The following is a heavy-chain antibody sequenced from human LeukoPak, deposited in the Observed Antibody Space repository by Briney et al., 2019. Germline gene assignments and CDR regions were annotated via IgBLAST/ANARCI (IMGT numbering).Heavy chain of an antibody. Sequence: GGSLRLSCAASGFSFSSYWMSWVRQAPGKGLEWVANIKQDGSEKYYVDSVKGRFTISRDNDKNSLFLQMTSLRAEDTAVYYCARVGGRYSPLGYWGQGTLVAVSS. CDR3: ARVGGRYSPLGY. CDR2: IKQDGSEK. D-gene: IGHD3-16*02. CDR1: GFSFSSYW. V-gene: IGHV3-7*01. J-gene: IGHJ4*02.